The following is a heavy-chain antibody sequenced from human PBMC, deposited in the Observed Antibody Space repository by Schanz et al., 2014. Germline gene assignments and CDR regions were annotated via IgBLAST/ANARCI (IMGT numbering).Heavy chain of an antibody. CDR1: GFTVNTNY. D-gene: IGHD5-12*01. J-gene: IGHJ3*01. V-gene: IGHV3-53*01. CDR3: ARDGGRDGYNLAFDV. CDR2: MYINSGST. Sequence: EVQLVESGGGLIQPGGSLRLSCAVSGFTVNTNYMSWVRQAPGKGLEWISSMYINSGSTQYADSVKGRFIISRDSSKNTPFLQMNSLRAEDTGVYFCARDGGRDGYNLAFDVWGQGTLVTVSS.